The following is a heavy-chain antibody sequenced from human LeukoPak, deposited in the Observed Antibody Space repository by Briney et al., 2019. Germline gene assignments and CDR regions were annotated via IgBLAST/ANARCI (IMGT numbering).Heavy chain of an antibody. J-gene: IGHJ6*02. CDR3: ARHDPVGHFLRGMDV. CDR1: GGSISGYF. V-gene: IGHV4-59*08. CDR2: IYYTGST. Sequence: SETLSLTCPVSGGSISGYFWSWSRQPPGKGLEWIGYIYYTGSTIYNPSLRSRVTMSVDVSKNQFSLDLTSVTAADTAVYYCARHDPVGHFLRGMDVWGQGTTVTVSS. D-gene: IGHD2/OR15-2a*01.